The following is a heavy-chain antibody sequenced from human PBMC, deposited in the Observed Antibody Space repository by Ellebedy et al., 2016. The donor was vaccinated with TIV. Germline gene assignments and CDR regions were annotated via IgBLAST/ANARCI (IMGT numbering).Heavy chain of an antibody. Sequence: ASVKVSCXASGYTFTSFAMHWVRQPPGQRLEWMGWINAANGNTKHSQKFQDRVTITSDTSASTVYMELSSLRSEDTAVFYCARAPVVAYIDYWGQGTLVTVSS. J-gene: IGHJ4*02. D-gene: IGHD2-15*01. V-gene: IGHV1-3*01. CDR3: ARAPVVAYIDY. CDR1: GYTFTSFA. CDR2: INAANGNT.